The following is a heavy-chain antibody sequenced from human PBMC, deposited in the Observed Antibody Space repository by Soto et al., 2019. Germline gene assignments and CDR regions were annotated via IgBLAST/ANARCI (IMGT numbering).Heavy chain of an antibody. D-gene: IGHD3-22*01. CDR2: IPYSATP. Sequence: SETLSLTCSVSGDSLSTYFWSWIRQPPGKGLEWIGYIPYSATPNYNPALKSRVIISIDTSKNQFSLKVNSVTAADTALYYCARGSVGSGWKFDFWGQGILVTVSS. V-gene: IGHV4-59*01. CDR1: GDSLSTYF. J-gene: IGHJ4*02. CDR3: ARGSVGSGWKFDF.